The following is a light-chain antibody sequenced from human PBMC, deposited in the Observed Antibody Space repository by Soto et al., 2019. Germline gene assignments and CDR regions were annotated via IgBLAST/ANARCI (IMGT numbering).Light chain of an antibody. V-gene: IGKV1-12*01. CDR3: QQGNRFPLT. CDR1: QAINKY. CDR2: TTS. Sequence: DIQMTQSPSSVSASVGDRVTITCRASQAINKYLAWYQQQPGKAPNLLIYTTSRLQSGVPSRFSGSGSGTDFTLTISSLEPEDFATYYCQQGNRFPLTFGGGTKVEIK. J-gene: IGKJ4*01.